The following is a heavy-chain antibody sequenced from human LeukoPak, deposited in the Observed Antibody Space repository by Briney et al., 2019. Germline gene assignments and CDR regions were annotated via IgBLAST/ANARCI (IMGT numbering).Heavy chain of an antibody. J-gene: IGHJ4*02. Sequence: GGSLRLSCAASGFTFSSYAMHWVRQAPGKGLEWVAVISYDGSNKYYADSVKGRFTISRDNSKNTVYLQMNSLRAEDTAVYYCAAPGVLAATYYFDYWGQGTLVTVSS. CDR3: AAPGVLAATYYFDY. CDR2: ISYDGSNK. V-gene: IGHV3-30-3*01. D-gene: IGHD2-2*01. CDR1: GFTFSSYA.